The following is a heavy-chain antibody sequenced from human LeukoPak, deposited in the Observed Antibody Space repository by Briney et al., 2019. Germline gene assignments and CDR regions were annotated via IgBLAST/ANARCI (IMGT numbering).Heavy chain of an antibody. CDR1: GYTFTTYG. Sequence: GASVKVSCKSSGYTFTTYGISWVRQASGQGLEWMGWISSYTKYAKKFQGRVTMTTDTSTSTAYMELRSLGSDDTAVYYCARDRGTYPDTFDIWGQGTMVTVSS. CDR3: ARDRGTYPDTFDI. V-gene: IGHV1-18*01. D-gene: IGHD3-16*01. J-gene: IGHJ3*02. CDR2: ISSYT.